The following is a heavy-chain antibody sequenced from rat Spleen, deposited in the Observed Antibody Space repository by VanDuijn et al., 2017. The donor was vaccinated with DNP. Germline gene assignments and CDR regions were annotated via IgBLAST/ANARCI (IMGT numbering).Heavy chain of an antibody. Sequence: QVQLKESGPGLVQPSQTLSLACTVSGFSLTSHHVHWVRQPSGKGLEWMGIIWNNGGTRYNSVLKSRLSISKDTSKSQVFLKMNSLQTEDTAMYFCARSLATVAPTGAMDAWGQGTSVTVSS. CDR1: GFSLTSHH. J-gene: IGHJ4*01. V-gene: IGHV2-41*01. D-gene: IGHD1-3*01. CDR2: IWNNGGT. CDR3: ARSLATVAPTGAMDA.